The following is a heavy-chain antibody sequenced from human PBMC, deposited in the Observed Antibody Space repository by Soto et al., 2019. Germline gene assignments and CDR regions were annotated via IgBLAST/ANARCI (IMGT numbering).Heavy chain of an antibody. CDR3: ARDLTMVRGVIVPGFIWFDP. CDR1: GGTFSSYA. J-gene: IGHJ5*02. Sequence: SVKVSCKASGGTFSSYAISWVRQAPGQGLEWMGGIIPIFGTANYAQKFQGRVTITADESTSTAYMELSSLRSEDTAVYYCARDLTMVRGVIVPGFIWFDPWGQGTLVTVSS. CDR2: IIPIFGTA. D-gene: IGHD3-10*01. V-gene: IGHV1-69*13.